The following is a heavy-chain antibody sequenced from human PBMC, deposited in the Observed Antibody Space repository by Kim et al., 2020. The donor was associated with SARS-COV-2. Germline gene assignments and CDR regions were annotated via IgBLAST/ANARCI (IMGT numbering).Heavy chain of an antibody. CDR3: AKGGVCSWYSCGSDV. CDR2: ISGSGGST. J-gene: IGHJ6*02. V-gene: IGHV3-23*01. CDR1: GFTFSSYA. D-gene: IGHD6-13*01. Sequence: GGSLRLSCAASGFTFSSYAMSWVRQAPGKGLEWVSAISGSGGSTYYADSVKGRFTISRDNSKNTLYLQMNSLRAEDTAVYYCAKGGVCSWYSCGSDVWGQGTTVTVSS.